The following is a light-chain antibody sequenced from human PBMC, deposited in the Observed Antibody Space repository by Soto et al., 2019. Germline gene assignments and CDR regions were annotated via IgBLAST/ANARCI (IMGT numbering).Light chain of an antibody. CDR2: AAS. Sequence: IQMTQSPSSLSAYVGDRVTITCRASQSISSYLNWYQQKPGKAPKLLIYAASSLQSGVPSRFSGSGSGTDFTLTISSLQPEDFATYYCQQSYSTPRTFCQGSKVDI. CDR3: QQSYSTPRT. V-gene: IGKV1-39*01. CDR1: QSISSY. J-gene: IGKJ1*01.